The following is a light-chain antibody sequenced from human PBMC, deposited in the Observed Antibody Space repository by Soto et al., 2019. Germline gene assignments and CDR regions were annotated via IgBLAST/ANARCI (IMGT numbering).Light chain of an antibody. V-gene: IGKV3-20*01. CDR1: HSVSSSY. J-gene: IGKJ2*01. CDR2: GAS. Sequence: EIVLTQSPGTLSLSPGERATLSCRASHSVSSSYLAWYQQKPGQAPRLPIYGASSRATGIPDRFSGSGSGTDFTLTISRLEAEDFAVYYCQQYGSSPPYTFGQGTKLEIK. CDR3: QQYGSSPPYT.